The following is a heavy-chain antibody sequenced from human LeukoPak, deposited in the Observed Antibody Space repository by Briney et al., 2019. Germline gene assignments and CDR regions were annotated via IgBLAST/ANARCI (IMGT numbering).Heavy chain of an antibody. Sequence: MPGGSLRLSCAASGFAFSSYSMNWVRQAPGKGLEWVSSVSRRSGFIFYADSVQGRFTVSRDDAKDSLFLQMNSLRAEDTAVYYCARVSDAYDYFFDYWGQGTLVTVSS. CDR3: ARVSDAYDYFFDY. D-gene: IGHD5-12*01. CDR1: GFAFSSYS. J-gene: IGHJ4*02. V-gene: IGHV3-21*01. CDR2: VSRRSGFI.